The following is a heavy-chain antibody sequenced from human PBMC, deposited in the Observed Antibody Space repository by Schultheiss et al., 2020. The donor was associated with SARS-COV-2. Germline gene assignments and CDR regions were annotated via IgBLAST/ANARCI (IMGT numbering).Heavy chain of an antibody. V-gene: IGHV4-61*02. J-gene: IGHJ4*02. CDR1: GGSISSGGYS. CDR2: IYTSGST. CDR3: ARGTIYGGNFEYYFDY. Sequence: SETLSLTCAVSGGSISSGGYSWSWIRQPAGKGLEWIGRIYTSGSTNYNPSLKSRVTISVDTSKNQFSLKLSSVTAADTAVYYCARGTIYGGNFEYYFDYWGQGTLVTVSS. D-gene: IGHD4-23*01.